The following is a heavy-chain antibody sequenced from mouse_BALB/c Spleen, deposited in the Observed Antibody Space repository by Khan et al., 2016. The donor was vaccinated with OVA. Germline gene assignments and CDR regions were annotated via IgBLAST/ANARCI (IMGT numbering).Heavy chain of an antibody. Sequence: VELVESGPDLVAPSQSLSITCTVTGFSLTNYAIHWIRQPPGKNLEWLGIIWAGGSKNYNSALMSRLSISKDNSKSQVFLKMNSLHAHDTAIYYCARNREPDYFDYWGQGTTLTVS. J-gene: IGHJ2*01. CDR1: GFSLTNYA. CDR2: IWAGGSK. V-gene: IGHV2-9*02. CDR3: ARNREPDYFDY.